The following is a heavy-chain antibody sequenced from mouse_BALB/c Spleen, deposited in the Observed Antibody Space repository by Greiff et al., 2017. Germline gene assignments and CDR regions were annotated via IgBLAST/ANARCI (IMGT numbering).Heavy chain of an antibody. D-gene: IGHD2-1*01. V-gene: IGHV5-4*02. Sequence: EVQRVESGGGLVQPGGSLPLSCAASGFTFSDSYMYWVRPTPEKRLEWVATISDGGSYTYYPDSVKGRFTISRDKAKNNLYLQMSSLKSEDTAMYYCARAIYGKYFDDWGQGNTRTVSS. CDR3: ARAIYGKYFDD. J-gene: IGHJ2*01. CDR1: GFTFSDSY. CDR2: ISDGGSYT.